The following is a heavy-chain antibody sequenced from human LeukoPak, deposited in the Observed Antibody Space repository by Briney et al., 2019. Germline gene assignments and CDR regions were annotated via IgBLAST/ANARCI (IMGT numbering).Heavy chain of an antibody. CDR1: GAFIRGGGVY. J-gene: IGHJ4*02. V-gene: IGHV4-34*01. Sequence: SQTLSLTCSVSGAFIRGGGVYWSWIRQPPGKGLEWIGEINHSGSTNYNPSLKSRVTISVDTSKNQFSLKLSSVTAADTAVYYCARGPLFYSSGWFRYWGQGTLVTVSS. CDR2: INHSGST. CDR3: ARGPLFYSSGWFRY. D-gene: IGHD6-19*01.